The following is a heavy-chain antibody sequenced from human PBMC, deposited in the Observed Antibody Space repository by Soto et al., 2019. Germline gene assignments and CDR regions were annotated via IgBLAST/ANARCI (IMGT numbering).Heavy chain of an antibody. CDR2: IYPGDSDT. V-gene: IGHV5-51*01. CDR3: AIAGNNSAWYYFDQ. Sequence: HGASLKISCKGSGYSFTSYWSAWMRQMPGKGLEWMGLIYPGDSDTRYSPSFQGQVTISADKSISTAYLQWGSLKASDTALFYCAIAGNNSAWYYFDQWGQGPLVPVSS. D-gene: IGHD6-19*01. J-gene: IGHJ4*02. CDR1: GYSFTSYW.